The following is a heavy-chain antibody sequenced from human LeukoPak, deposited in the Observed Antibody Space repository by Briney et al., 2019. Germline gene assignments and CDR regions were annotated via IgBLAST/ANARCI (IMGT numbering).Heavy chain of an antibody. V-gene: IGHV3-48*03. CDR3: AREPYVGSYVPDS. J-gene: IGHJ5*01. Sequence: GGPLRLSCAAFAFTFSGYEMNWVRQAPGKGLEWVSYISRSGSTIYYADSVKGRFTISRDNAKNSLYLQMNSLRAEDTAVYYCAREPYVGSYVPDSWGHGTLVTVSS. CDR2: ISRSGSTI. D-gene: IGHD2-15*01. CDR1: AFTFSGYE.